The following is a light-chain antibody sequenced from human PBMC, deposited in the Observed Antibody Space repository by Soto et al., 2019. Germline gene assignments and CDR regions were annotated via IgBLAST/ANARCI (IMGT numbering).Light chain of an antibody. CDR1: SSNIGSNS. CDR3: AVWDDRRRGWA. Sequence: QAVVTQPPSAAGTPGQRITISCSGSSSNIGSNSVNWYRQFPGTAPNLPIYTNDQRPSGVPDRFSGSKSGTSASVAISGLQCEDGADYYCAVWDDRRRGWAFGGGTKLTVL. V-gene: IGLV1-44*01. J-gene: IGLJ3*02. CDR2: TND.